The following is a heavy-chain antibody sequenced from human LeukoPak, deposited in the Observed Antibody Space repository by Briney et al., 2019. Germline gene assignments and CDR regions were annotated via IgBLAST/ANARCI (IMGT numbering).Heavy chain of an antibody. J-gene: IGHJ4*02. CDR1: GFTLRSYW. CDR2: INQAGSVK. D-gene: IGHD5-12*01. Sequence: GGSLRLSWAASGFTLRSYWMSWVRQAPGKGMEWVSNINQAGSVKYYVDSVKGRFTISRDDAKNSLYVQMNSLRDEDTAVYYCARVGYSGWNLEYWGQGTLVTVSS. CDR3: ARVGYSGWNLEY. V-gene: IGHV3-7*01.